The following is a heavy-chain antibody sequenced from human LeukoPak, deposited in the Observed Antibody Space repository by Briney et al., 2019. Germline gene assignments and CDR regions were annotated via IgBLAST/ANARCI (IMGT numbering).Heavy chain of an antibody. V-gene: IGHV4-38-2*01. Sequence: PSETLSLTCAVSGYSISSGYYWGWIRQPPGKGLEWIGSIYHSGSTYYNPSLKSRVTISVDTSKNQFSLKLSSVTAADTAVYYCASPWGAVAGIDYWGQGTLVTVSS. J-gene: IGHJ4*02. D-gene: IGHD6-19*01. CDR2: IYHSGST. CDR1: GYSISSGYY. CDR3: ASPWGAVAGIDY.